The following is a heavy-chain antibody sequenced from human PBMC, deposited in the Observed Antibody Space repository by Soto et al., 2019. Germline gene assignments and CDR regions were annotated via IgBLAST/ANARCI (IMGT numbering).Heavy chain of an antibody. D-gene: IGHD3-3*01. J-gene: IGHJ3*02. CDR2: TYYRSKWYN. CDR3: ARGRFNAFGI. Sequence: QTLSLTCAISGDSVSSISVAWNWIRQSPSRGLEWLGRTYYRSKWYNDYGVTVKGRITINPDTSKNQFSLQLNSVTPEDTAVYYCARGRFNAFGIWGQGTMVTVSS. V-gene: IGHV6-1*01. CDR1: GDSVSSISVA.